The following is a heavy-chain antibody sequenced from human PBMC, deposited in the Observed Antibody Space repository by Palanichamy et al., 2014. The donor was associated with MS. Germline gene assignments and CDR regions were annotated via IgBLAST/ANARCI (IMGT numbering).Heavy chain of an antibody. J-gene: IGHJ6*02. V-gene: IGHV1-69*01. CDR3: ARDGSSGYRPGRYYYGMDV. CDR2: IIPIFGTA. Sequence: QVQLVQSGAEVKKPGSSVKVSCKASGGTFSSYAISWVRQAPGQGLEWMGGIIPIFGTANYAQKFQGRVTITADESTSTAYMELSSLRSEDTAVYYCARDGSSGYRPGRYYYGMDVWGQGTTVTVSS. D-gene: IGHD3-22*01. CDR1: GGTFSSYA.